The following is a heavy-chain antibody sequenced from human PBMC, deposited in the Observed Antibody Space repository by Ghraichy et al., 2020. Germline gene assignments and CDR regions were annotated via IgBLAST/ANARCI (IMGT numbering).Heavy chain of an antibody. D-gene: IGHD1-1*01. CDR2: IFSIGST. J-gene: IGHJ4*02. Sequence: GGSLRLSYAASGFTMSNDYMTWVRQTPGRGLEWVSTIFSIGSTYYADSVQGRFTITRDDSKNTLYLHMISLRADDTAVYYCAGRRRYALEYWGQGTLVTVPS. V-gene: IGHV3-53*01. CDR3: AGRRRYALEY. CDR1: GFTMSNDY.